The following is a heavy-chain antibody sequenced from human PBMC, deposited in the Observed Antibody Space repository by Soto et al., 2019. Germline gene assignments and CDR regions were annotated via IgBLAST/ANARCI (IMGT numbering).Heavy chain of an antibody. D-gene: IGHD4-17*01. J-gene: IGHJ2*01. CDR1: GFTFSNFG. CDR2: IWYDGSNE. V-gene: IGHV3-33*01. Sequence: QVQLVESGGGVVQPGRSLRLSCAASGFTFSNFGMHWVRQAPDKGLEWVAVIWYDGSNEYYPDSVKGRFTISRDNSKNTLYLQMNSLRAEDTAVYYCARLNTGWYFDFWGRGTLVTVSS. CDR3: ARLNTGWYFDF.